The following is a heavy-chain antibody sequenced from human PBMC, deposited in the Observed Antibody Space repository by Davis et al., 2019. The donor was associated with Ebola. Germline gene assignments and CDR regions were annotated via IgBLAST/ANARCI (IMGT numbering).Heavy chain of an antibody. Sequence: SETLSLTCAVSGASISSYYWSWIRQSPRKGLEWIGEINHSGSTNYNPSLWGRVTISVDTSKIQFSLKLTSVTAADTAVYYCARGGKYGSGSSYWYFDLWGRGTLVTVSS. CDR1: GASISSYY. J-gene: IGHJ2*01. V-gene: IGHV4-34*01. CDR2: INHSGST. D-gene: IGHD3-10*01. CDR3: ARGGKYGSGSSYWYFDL.